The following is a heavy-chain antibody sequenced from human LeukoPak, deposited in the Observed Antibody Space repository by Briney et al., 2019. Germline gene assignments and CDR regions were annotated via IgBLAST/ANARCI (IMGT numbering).Heavy chain of an antibody. D-gene: IGHD5-18*01. CDR2: MQSAGNS. CDR1: GGSISTYH. J-gene: IGHJ4*02. Sequence: SETLSLTCTVSGGSISTYHWNWIRKSPGKGLEWIGYMQSAGNSNYNPSLKSRVTMSVDMSRNQIVLNLSSVTAADTAVYFCARDKQHSYGRYFDHWGQGTLVTVSS. CDR3: ARDKQHSYGRYFDH. V-gene: IGHV4-59*01.